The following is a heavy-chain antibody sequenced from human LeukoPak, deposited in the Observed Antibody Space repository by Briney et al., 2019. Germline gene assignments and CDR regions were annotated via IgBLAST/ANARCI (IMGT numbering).Heavy chain of an antibody. CDR2: INIDERIT. Sequence: PGGSLRLSCVASGFSFSTQRMHWVRQAPGKGLVWVSYINIDERITGYADSVKGRSTISRDNGKNTLYLQMNSLSVEDTAIYYCFREGGDWGQGTLVTVSS. J-gene: IGHJ4*02. CDR1: GFSFSTQR. V-gene: IGHV3-74*01. D-gene: IGHD3-10*01. CDR3: FREGGD.